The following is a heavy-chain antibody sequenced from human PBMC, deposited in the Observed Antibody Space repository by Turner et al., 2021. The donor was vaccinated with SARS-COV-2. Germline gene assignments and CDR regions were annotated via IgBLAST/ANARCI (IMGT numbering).Heavy chain of an antibody. D-gene: IGHD1-7*01. CDR2: IDGSGERT. CDR3: ATSWGARNFYWYFDI. CDR1: GITFIASG. J-gene: IGHJ2*01. Sequence: EVQLLESGGGLVLHGGCLRLLCAASGITFIASGVNWVRQAPGKGLECVSTIDGSGERTYYTDSGKVRFTISRDNSNNTLYLQMNILRAEDTAVYYCATSWGARNFYWYFDIWGRGTLVTVSS. V-gene: IGHV3-23*01.